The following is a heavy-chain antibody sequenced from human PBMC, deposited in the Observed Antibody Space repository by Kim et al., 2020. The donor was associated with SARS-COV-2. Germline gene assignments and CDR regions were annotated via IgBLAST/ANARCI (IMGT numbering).Heavy chain of an antibody. D-gene: IGHD3-9*01. J-gene: IGHJ4*02. CDR1: GGSISSSSYY. CDR2: IYYSGST. Sequence: SETLSLTCTVSGGSISSSSYYWGWIRQPPGKGLEWIGSIYYSGSTYYNPSLKSRVTISVDTSKNQFSLKLSSVTAADTAVYYCARLLYYDILTGDGYYFDYWGQGTLVTVSS. V-gene: IGHV4-39*01. CDR3: ARLLYYDILTGDGYYFDY.